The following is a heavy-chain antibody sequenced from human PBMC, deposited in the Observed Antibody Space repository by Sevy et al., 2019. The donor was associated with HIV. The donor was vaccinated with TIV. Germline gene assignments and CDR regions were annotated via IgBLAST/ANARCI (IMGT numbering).Heavy chain of an antibody. D-gene: IGHD3-22*01. CDR3: SRDAGYDTYGYYPSDY. Sequence: GGSLRLSCAASGFTFSTHAMHWVRQAPGKGLEWVAAISYDGKNKYYVDSVKGQFTISRDDSKNTLFLQMKSLTPEDTAVYYCSRDAGYDTYGYYPSDYWGQGTLVTVSS. V-gene: IGHV3-30*03. CDR2: ISYDGKNK. J-gene: IGHJ4*02. CDR1: GFTFSTHA.